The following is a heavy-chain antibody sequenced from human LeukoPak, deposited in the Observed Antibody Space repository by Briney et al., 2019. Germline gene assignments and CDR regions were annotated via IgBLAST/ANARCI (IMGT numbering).Heavy chain of an antibody. J-gene: IGHJ4*02. CDR1: GYTFTSYD. CDR2: MNPNSGNT. V-gene: IGHV1-8*01. Sequence: ASVKVSCKASGYTFTSYDIIWVRQAPGQGLEWMGWMNPNSGNTVHEQKFQGRVAMTRNTSISTAHLEMTSLRSEDTAVYFCARGLENSWYTTGALAAYWGQGTLVTVSS. CDR3: ARGLENSWYTTGALAAY. D-gene: IGHD6-13*01.